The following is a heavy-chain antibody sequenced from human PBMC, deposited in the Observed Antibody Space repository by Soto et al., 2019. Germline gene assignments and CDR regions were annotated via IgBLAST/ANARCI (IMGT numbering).Heavy chain of an antibody. CDR3: ARTPKSSPYYFDY. Sequence: QVQLVESVGGVVQPERSLRLSCAASGFTFSNYGMHWVRQAPGKGLEWVAVIWYDGSNKYYADSVKGRFTISRDSSKNTLYLQMNSLRAEDTAVYYCARTPKSSPYYFDYWGQGTLVTVSS. V-gene: IGHV3-33*01. CDR1: GFTFSNYG. J-gene: IGHJ4*02. CDR2: IWYDGSNK.